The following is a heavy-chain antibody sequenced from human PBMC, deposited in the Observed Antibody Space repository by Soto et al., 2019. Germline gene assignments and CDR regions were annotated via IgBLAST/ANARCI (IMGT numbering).Heavy chain of an antibody. Sequence: GGSLRLSCAASGFTFSDAWMSWVRQAPGKGLEWVSYISVSGSMRFYADAVRGRFTISRDNTKKMLYLQMNSLRVEDTALYYCATAGLTGNVWGQGTRLTASS. V-gene: IGHV3-11*04. J-gene: IGHJ6*02. CDR2: ISVSGSMR. CDR1: GFTFSDAW. CDR3: ATAGLTGNV. D-gene: IGHD3-9*01.